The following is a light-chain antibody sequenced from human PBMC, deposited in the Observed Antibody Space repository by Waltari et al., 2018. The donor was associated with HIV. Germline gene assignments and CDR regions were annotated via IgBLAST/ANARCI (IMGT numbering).Light chain of an antibody. CDR3: QVWESSTDDHQVV. J-gene: IGLJ2*01. CDR2: DDR. V-gene: IGLV3-21*02. Sequence: SYVLTQQPSVSVAPAQTARLTFAGIDIGSKRLYWYQQKPGQAPVLVVYDDRDRPSGIPERFSGSNVGNTATLTITRVEAGDEADYYCQVWESSTDDHQVVFGGGTKLTVL. CDR1: DIGSKR.